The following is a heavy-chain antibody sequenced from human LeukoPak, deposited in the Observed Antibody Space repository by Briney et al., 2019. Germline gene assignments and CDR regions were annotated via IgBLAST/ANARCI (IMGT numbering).Heavy chain of an antibody. CDR3: TKELHVAVAVADYYYFYMDV. V-gene: IGHV3-23*01. D-gene: IGHD6-19*01. J-gene: IGHJ6*03. Sequence: TGGSPRLSCAASGFAFSSFAMGWVRQSPGKGLEWPSTINGGGNTTFYADSVKGRFTISRDNSKNTLYLHMDGLRPDDTAIYYCTKELHVAVAVADYYYFYMDVWGRGTAVSVSS. CDR2: INGGGNTT. CDR1: GFAFSSFA.